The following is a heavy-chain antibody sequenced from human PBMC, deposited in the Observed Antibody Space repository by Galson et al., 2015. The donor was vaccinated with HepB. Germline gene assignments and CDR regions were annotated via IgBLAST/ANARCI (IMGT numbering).Heavy chain of an antibody. V-gene: IGHV3-23*01. Sequence: SLRLSCAASGFTFSSYAMSWVRQAPGKGLEWVSAISGSGGSAYYADSVKGRFTISRDNSKNTLYLQMNSLRAKDTAVYYCAKDDQSSTSPYYYYGMDVWGQGTTATVSS. D-gene: IGHD2-2*01. CDR3: AKDDQSSTSPYYYYGMDV. J-gene: IGHJ6*02. CDR1: GFTFSSYA. CDR2: ISGSGGSA.